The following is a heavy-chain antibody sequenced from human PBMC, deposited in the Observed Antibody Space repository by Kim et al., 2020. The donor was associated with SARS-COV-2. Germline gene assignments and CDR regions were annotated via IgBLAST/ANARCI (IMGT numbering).Heavy chain of an antibody. J-gene: IGHJ3*02. CDR2: IYYSGST. Sequence: SETLSLTCTVSGGSISSYYWSWIRQPPGKGLEWIGYIYYSGSTNYNPSLKSRVTISVDTSKNQFSLKLSSVTAADTAVYYCARGDIVVVPAAIGGAFDIWGQGTMVTVSS. CDR1: GGSISSYY. D-gene: IGHD2-2*01. CDR3: ARGDIVVVPAAIGGAFDI. V-gene: IGHV4-59*13.